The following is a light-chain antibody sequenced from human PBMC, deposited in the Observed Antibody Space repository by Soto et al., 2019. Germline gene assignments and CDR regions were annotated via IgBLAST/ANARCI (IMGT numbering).Light chain of an antibody. V-gene: IGKV3-11*01. CDR2: DAS. J-gene: IGKJ5*01. CDR3: QQRSNWPIT. CDR1: QSVSSF. Sequence: EIVLTQSPGTLSLSPGEGATLSCRASQSVSSFLAWYQQKPGQAPRLLIYDASNRATGIPARFSGSGSGTDFTLTISSLESEDFAVYYCQQRSNWPITFGQGTRLEIK.